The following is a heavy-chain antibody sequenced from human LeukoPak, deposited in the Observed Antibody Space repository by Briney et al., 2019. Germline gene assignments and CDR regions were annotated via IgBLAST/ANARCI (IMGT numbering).Heavy chain of an antibody. D-gene: IGHD6-13*01. J-gene: IGHJ6*02. V-gene: IGHV3-7*01. CDR2: IKQDGSEK. Sequence: GGSLRLSCAASGFTFSSYWMSWVRQAPGKGLEWVANIKQDGSEKYYVDSVKGRFTISRDNAKNSLYLQMNSLRAEDTAVYYCARTSGRSSWYSYYYYGMDVWGQGTTVTISS. CDR1: GFTFSSYW. CDR3: ARTSGRSSWYSYYYYGMDV.